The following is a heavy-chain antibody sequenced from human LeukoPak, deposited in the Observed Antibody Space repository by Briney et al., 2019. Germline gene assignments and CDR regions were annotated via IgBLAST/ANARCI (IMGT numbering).Heavy chain of an antibody. CDR3: PRGALRRTTPYAFDI. CDR2: INHSGTT. Sequence: PSETLSLTCAVYGGSFSDYYWSWIRQPPGKGLEWIGEINHSGTTNYNPSLKSRVTISVDTSKNQFFLKLSSVTAADTAVYYCPRGALRRTTPYAFDIWGQGTMVTVSS. CDR1: GGSFSDYY. V-gene: IGHV4-34*01. J-gene: IGHJ3*02. D-gene: IGHD4-11*01.